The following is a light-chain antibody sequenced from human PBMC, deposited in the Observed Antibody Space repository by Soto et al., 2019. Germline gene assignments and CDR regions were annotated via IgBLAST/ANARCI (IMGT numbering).Light chain of an antibody. CDR1: QSISSW. V-gene: IGKV1-5*03. CDR2: KAS. J-gene: IGKJ5*01. Sequence: DIQMTQSPSTLSASVGDRVTITCRASQSISSWLAWYQQKPGKAPKLLIYKASSLESGVPSRFSGSGSGTEFTLTISSLQPDDFATYYCQRYNSYSLITFGQGTRLEI. CDR3: QRYNSYSLIT.